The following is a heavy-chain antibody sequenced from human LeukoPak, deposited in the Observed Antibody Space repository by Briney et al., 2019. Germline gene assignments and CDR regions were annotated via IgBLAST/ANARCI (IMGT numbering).Heavy chain of an antibody. CDR2: IKEDGSEK. V-gene: IGHV3-7*01. CDR3: ATDVGAD. CDR1: GHTFSSSW. J-gene: IGHJ4*02. Sequence: GGSLRLSFAASGHTFSSSWMTWVRQTPGKGLEWVANIKEDGSEKYYVDSVKGRFTISRDNAKNSLYLQMNSLRAEDTALYYCATDVGADWGRGTLVTVSS.